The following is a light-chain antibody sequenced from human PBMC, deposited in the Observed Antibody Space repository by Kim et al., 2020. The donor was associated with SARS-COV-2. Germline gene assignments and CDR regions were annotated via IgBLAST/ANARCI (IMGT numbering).Light chain of an antibody. V-gene: IGLV2-8*01. CDR3: SSCAGTNNLV. CDR1: SSDVGGYNY. CDR2: EVS. J-gene: IGLJ2*01. Sequence: GQSVTISCTGTSSDVGGYNYVSWYQQHPGKVPKLLIYEVSKRPSGVPDRFSGSKSGNSASLTVSGLQAEDEADYYCSSCAGTNNLVFGGGTQLTVL.